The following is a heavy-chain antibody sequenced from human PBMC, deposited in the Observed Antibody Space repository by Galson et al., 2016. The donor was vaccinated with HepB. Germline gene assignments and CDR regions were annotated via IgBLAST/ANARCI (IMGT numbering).Heavy chain of an antibody. CDR1: GFIVSNIY. J-gene: IGHJ4*02. CDR2: FYPGGST. Sequence: SLRLSCAVSGFIVSNIYMSWVRQAPGKGLEWVPIFYPGGSTYYGDSVKGRFTISRDNSKNTVYLQMNSLRVEDTAMYYCARGGSGPYSWDYWGQGTLVTVSS. V-gene: IGHV3-53*01. CDR3: ARGGSGPYSWDY. D-gene: IGHD2-15*01.